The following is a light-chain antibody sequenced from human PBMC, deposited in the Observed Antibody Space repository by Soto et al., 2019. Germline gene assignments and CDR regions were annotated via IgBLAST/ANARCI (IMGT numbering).Light chain of an antibody. V-gene: IGLV2-23*01. Sequence: SALTQPASVSGSPGQSITISCTGTSSDVGNYNLVSWYQQHPGKAPKLMIYEGSKRPSGVSNRFSGPKSGNTASLTISILQAEDEADYYCCSYAGSSTYVFGTGTKVTVL. J-gene: IGLJ1*01. CDR1: SSDVGNYNL. CDR3: CSYAGSSTYV. CDR2: EGS.